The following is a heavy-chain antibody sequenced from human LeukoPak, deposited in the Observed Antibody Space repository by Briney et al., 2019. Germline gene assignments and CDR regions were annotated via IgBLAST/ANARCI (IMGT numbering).Heavy chain of an antibody. CDR3: ARDIKVGVVPVASSWFDP. D-gene: IGHD2-2*01. V-gene: IGHV4-59*11. CDR2: IYYSGST. J-gene: IGHJ5*02. Sequence: PSETLSLTCTVSGASISSHYWSWIRQPPGEGLEWIGYIYYSGSTNYNPSLKSRVTISVDTSKNQFSLKLSSVTAADTAVYYCARDIKVGVVPVASSWFDPWGQGTLVTVSS. CDR1: GASISSHY.